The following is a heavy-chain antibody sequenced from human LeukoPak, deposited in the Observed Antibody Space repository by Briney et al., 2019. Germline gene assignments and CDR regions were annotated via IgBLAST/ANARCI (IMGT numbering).Heavy chain of an antibody. J-gene: IGHJ4*02. CDR2: IYTSGST. V-gene: IGHV4-4*07. CDR3: ASSSYGYLWFDY. D-gene: IGHD5-18*01. CDR1: GGSLSSYY. Sequence: SETLSLTCTVSGGSLSSYYWSWIRQPAGKGLEWIGRIYTSGSTNYNPPLKSRVTMSVDTSKNQFSLKLSSVTAADTAVYYCASSSYGYLWFDYWGQGTLVTVSS.